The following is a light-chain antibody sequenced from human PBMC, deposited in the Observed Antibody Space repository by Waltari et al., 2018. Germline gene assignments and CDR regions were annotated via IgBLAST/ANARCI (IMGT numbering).Light chain of an antibody. CDR1: SSNIGNKA. CDR2: YDD. Sequence: QSVLTQPPSVSEAPRQRVTIPCSGSSSNIGNKAVHWYQQLPGKAPKLLIYYDDLLPSGVSDRFSGSKSGTSASLAISGLQSEDEADYYCAAWDDSLNALVFGGGTKLTVL. J-gene: IGLJ2*01. CDR3: AAWDDSLNALV. V-gene: IGLV1-36*01.